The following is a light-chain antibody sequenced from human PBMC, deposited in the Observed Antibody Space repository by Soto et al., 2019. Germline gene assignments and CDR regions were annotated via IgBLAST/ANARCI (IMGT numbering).Light chain of an antibody. CDR2: AAS. J-gene: IGKJ5*01. CDR3: QQLNTYPIT. CDR1: QGISSY. Sequence: DIQLTQSPSFLSASVGDTVTITCRASQGISSYLAWYQQKPGKAPKLLIYAASTLQSGVPSRFSGSGSGTDFTLTINSLQPEDFATYYCQQLNTYPITFGQGTRLEIK. V-gene: IGKV1-9*01.